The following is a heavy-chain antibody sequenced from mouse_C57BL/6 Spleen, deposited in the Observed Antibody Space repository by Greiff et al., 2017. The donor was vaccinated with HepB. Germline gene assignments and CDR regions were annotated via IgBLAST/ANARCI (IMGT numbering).Heavy chain of an antibody. CDR2: ISDGGSYT. CDR1: GFTFSSYA. CDR3: ARDRVLLVVYFDY. V-gene: IGHV5-4*01. Sequence: EVQLQQSGGGLVKPGGSLKLSCAASGFTFSSYAMSWVRQTPEKRLEWVATISDGGSYTYYPDNVKGRFTISRDNAKNNLYLQMSHLKSEDTAMYDCARDRVLLVVYFDYWGQGTTLTVSS. D-gene: IGHD2-10*01. J-gene: IGHJ2*01.